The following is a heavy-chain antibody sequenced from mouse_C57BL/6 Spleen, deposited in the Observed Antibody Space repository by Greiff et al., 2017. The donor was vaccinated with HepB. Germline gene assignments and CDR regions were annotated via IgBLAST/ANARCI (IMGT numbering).Heavy chain of an antibody. CDR2: IYPGDGDT. D-gene: IGHD3-2*02. Sequence: VKLVESGAELVKPGASVKISCKASGYAFSSYWMNWVKQRPGKGLEWIGQIYPGDGDTNYNGKFKGKATLTADKSSSTAYMQLSSLTSEDSAVYFCARTDSSWYFDVWGTGTTVTVSS. V-gene: IGHV1-80*01. CDR3: ARTDSSWYFDV. J-gene: IGHJ1*03. CDR1: GYAFSSYW.